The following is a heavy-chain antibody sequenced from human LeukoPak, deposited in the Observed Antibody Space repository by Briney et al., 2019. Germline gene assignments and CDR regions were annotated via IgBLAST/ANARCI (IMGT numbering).Heavy chain of an antibody. CDR2: IKQDGSEK. Sequence: GGSLRLSCAASGFTFSSYWMSWVRQAPGKGLEWVANIKQDGSEKYYVDSVKGRFTISRDNAKNSLHLQMNSLRAEDTAVYYCARVKDSYYYGSGSHAPDYWGQGTLVTVSS. V-gene: IGHV3-7*01. D-gene: IGHD3-10*01. CDR1: GFTFSSYW. J-gene: IGHJ4*02. CDR3: ARVKDSYYYGSGSHAPDY.